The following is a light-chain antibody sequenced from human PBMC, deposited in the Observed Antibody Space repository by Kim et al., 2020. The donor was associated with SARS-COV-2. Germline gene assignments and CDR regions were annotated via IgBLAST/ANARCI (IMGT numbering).Light chain of an antibody. CDR2: QDS. CDR1: KLGDKY. V-gene: IGLV3-1*01. Sequence: VAPGKTASITCSGDKLGDKYACWYQQKPGQSPVLVIYQDSKRPSGIPERFSGSNSGNTATLTISGTQAMDEADYYCQAWDSSTYVFGTGTKVTVL. J-gene: IGLJ1*01. CDR3: QAWDSSTYV.